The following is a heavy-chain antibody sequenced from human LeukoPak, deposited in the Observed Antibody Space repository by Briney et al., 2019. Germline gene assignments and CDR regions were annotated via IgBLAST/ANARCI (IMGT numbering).Heavy chain of an antibody. Sequence: PSETLSLTCAVYGGSFSGYYWSWFRQPPGKGLEWIGEINHRGSINYNPSLKSRLTISVDTSTNQFSLKLNSVTAADTAVYYCAREGYDILTGYFNDYWGQGTLVTVSS. J-gene: IGHJ4*02. CDR1: GGSFSGYY. CDR3: AREGYDILTGYFNDY. D-gene: IGHD3-9*01. V-gene: IGHV4-34*01. CDR2: INHRGSI.